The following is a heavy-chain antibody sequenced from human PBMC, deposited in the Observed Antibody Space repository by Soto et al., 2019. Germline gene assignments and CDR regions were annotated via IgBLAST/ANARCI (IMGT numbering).Heavy chain of an antibody. J-gene: IGHJ6*02. CDR3: ARETMTRSTGTYYYYGMDV. V-gene: IGHV3-21*01. CDR1: GFTFSAYT. CDR2: ISSSGGFI. Sequence: PGGSLRLSCEASGFTFSAYTMTWVRQAPGMGLEWVSSISSSGGFIYYTDSVKGRFTISRDDAKNSLYLQMSSLRAEDTAVYYCARETMTRSTGTYYYYGMDVWGQGTTVTSP. D-gene: IGHD3-22*01.